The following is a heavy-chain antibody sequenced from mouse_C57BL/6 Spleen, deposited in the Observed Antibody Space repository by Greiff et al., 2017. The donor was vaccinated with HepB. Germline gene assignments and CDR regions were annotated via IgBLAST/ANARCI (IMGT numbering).Heavy chain of an antibody. J-gene: IGHJ1*03. CDR2: IDPSDSYT. V-gene: IGHV1-59*01. CDR1: GYTFTSYW. Sequence: QVQLQQPGAELVRPGTSVKLSCKASGYTFTSYWMHWVKQRPGQGLEWIGVIDPSDSYTNYNQKFKGKATLTVDTSSSTAYMQLSSLTSEDSAVYYCARRGRQYFDVWGTGTTVTVSS. CDR3: ARRGRQYFDV.